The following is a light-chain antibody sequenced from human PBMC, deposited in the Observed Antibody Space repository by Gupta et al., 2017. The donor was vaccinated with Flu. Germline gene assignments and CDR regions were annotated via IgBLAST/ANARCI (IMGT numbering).Light chain of an antibody. CDR3: HTWDSTTGV. CDR2: QDM. Sequence: CSGDSLGNRFVSWYHQRPGQSPGLFIYQDMKRPSGIPERFSGSNSGNTATLTVSGTQPLDEGVFYCHTWDSTTGVFGGGTKLTVL. J-gene: IGLJ2*01. CDR1: SLGNRF. V-gene: IGLV3-1*01.